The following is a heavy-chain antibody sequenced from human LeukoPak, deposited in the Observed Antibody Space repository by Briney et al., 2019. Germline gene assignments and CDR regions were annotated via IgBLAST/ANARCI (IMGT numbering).Heavy chain of an antibody. Sequence: ASVRVSCKASGYTFTGYYMHWVRQAPGQGLEWMGWINPNSGGTNYAQKFQGRVTMTRNTSISTAYMELGSLRSEDTAVYYCARFKSTYYDFWSGYYPFDYWGQGTLVTVSS. J-gene: IGHJ4*02. V-gene: IGHV1-2*02. CDR1: GYTFTGYY. CDR3: ARFKSTYYDFWSGYYPFDY. D-gene: IGHD3-3*01. CDR2: INPNSGGT.